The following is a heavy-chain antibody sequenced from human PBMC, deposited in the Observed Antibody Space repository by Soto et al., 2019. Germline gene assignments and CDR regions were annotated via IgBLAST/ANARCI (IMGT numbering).Heavy chain of an antibody. D-gene: IGHD3-9*01. Sequence: GGSLRLSCAASGFTFSSYSMNWVRQAPGKGLEWVSSISSSSSYIYYADSVKGRFTISRDNAKNSLYLQMNSLRAEDTAVYYCARADILTGYTPHYWGQGTLVTVSS. CDR3: ARADILTGYTPHY. CDR1: GFTFSSYS. J-gene: IGHJ4*02. V-gene: IGHV3-21*01. CDR2: ISSSSSYI.